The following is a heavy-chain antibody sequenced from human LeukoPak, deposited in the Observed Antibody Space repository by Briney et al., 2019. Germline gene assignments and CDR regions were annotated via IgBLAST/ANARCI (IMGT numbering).Heavy chain of an antibody. CDR1: GFTFSDYY. CDR2: ISSSGSTI. Sequence: GGSPRLSCAASGFTFSDYYMSWIRQAPGKGLEWVSYISSSGSTIYYADSVKGRFTISRDNAKNSLYLQMNSLRAEDTAVYYCARPNYDSSGYFDYWGQGTLVTVSS. V-gene: IGHV3-11*01. D-gene: IGHD3-22*01. J-gene: IGHJ4*02. CDR3: ARPNYDSSGYFDY.